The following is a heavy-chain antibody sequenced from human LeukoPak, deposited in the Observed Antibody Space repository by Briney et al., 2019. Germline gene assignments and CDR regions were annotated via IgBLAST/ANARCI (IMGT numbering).Heavy chain of an antibody. CDR1: GYSFTSYW. CDR3: ARHSKSRYCSGGSCYSRDYYYYGMDV. V-gene: IGHV5-51*01. J-gene: IGHJ6*02. D-gene: IGHD2-15*01. CDR2: IYPGDSDT. Sequence: GESLKISCKGSGYSFTSYWIGWVRQMPGKGLGWMGIIYPGDSDTRYSPSFQGQVTISADKSISTAYLQWSSLKASDTAMYYCARHSKSRYCSGGSCYSRDYYYYGMDVWGQGTTVTVSS.